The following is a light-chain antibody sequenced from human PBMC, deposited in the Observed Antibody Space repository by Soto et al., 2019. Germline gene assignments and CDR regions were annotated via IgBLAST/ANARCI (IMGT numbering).Light chain of an antibody. J-gene: IGKJ5*01. V-gene: IGKV3-11*01. CDR1: QSVSSY. Sequence: EIVLTQSPATLSLSPGERATLSCRASQSVSSYLAWYQQRPGQAPRLLIFDTSNRATDIPARFSGSGSGTDFTLTISGLEPDDFATYYCQQFNSYPITFGQGTRLEIK. CDR3: QQFNSYPIT. CDR2: DTS.